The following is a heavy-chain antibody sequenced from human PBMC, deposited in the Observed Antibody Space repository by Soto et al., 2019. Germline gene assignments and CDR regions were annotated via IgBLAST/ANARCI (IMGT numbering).Heavy chain of an antibody. CDR1: SDSIAGENW. D-gene: IGHD6-19*01. CDR2: VFHTGGK. CDR3: ARVFSSRSGWMYYFDF. V-gene: IGHV4-4*02. J-gene: IGHJ4*02. Sequence: QVQLQESGPGLVKPSETLSLTCTVSSDSIAGENWWSWVRQPPGLGLEWIGEVFHTGGKNYNPSLKSRVTMEVDKTKNQFSLKLISATAADTAVYYCARVFSSRSGWMYYFDFWGQGTLVSVSS.